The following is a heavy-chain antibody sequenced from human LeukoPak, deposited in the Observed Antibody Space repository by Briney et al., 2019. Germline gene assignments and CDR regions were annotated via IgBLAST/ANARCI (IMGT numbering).Heavy chain of an antibody. V-gene: IGHV4-4*02. CDR3: AREGGPYRPLDY. Sequence: SETLSLTCGVSGGSISNTNWWTWFRQPPGKGLEWIGEFNLQGSTNYNPSLKSRVAISVDKSENHISLKLTSVTAADTAVYYCAREGGPYRPLDYSGQGTLVTVAS. CDR1: GGSISNTNW. CDR2: FNLQGST. J-gene: IGHJ4*02.